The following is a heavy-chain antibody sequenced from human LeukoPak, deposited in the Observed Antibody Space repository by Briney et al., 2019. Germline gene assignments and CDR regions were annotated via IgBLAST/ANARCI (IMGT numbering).Heavy chain of an antibody. CDR1: GGSFSGYY. CDR3: ARVEDGYNRGVGY. D-gene: IGHD5-24*01. V-gene: IGHV4-34*01. Sequence: SETLSLACAVYGGSFSGYYWSWIGQPPGKGLEWIGEINHSGSTNYNPSLKSRVTISVDTSKNQFSLKLSSVTAADTAVYYCARVEDGYNRGVGYWGQGTLVTVSS. J-gene: IGHJ4*02. CDR2: INHSGST.